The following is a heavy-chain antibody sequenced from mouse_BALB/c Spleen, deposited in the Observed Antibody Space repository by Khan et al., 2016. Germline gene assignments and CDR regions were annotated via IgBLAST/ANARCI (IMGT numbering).Heavy chain of an antibody. CDR3: ADALFVY. J-gene: IGHJ3*01. Sequence: QVQLQQPGAELARPGASVRLSCKASGYTSANYWMQWVKQRPGQGLEWIGSIYPGDGDTRYSQKFKDKTTLTADTYTRSAYMHLRGVASEDSAVYYCADALFVYWGQGTLVTVSA. V-gene: IGHV1-87*01. CDR2: IYPGDGDT. CDR1: GYTSANYW.